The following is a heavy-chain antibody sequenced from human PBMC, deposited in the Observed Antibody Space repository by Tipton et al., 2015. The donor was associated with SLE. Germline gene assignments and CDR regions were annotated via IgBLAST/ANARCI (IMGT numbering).Heavy chain of an antibody. CDR1: GGSISSSSYY. V-gene: IGHV4-39*07. J-gene: IGHJ5*02. CDR2: IYYSGST. D-gene: IGHD2-15*01. Sequence: TLSLTCTVSGGSISSSSYYWGWIRQPPGKGLEWIGSIYYSGSTYYNPSLKSRVTISVDTSKNQFSLKLSSVTAADTAVYYCASGGCGIGGRCYSGNWFDPWGQGTLVTVSS. CDR3: ASGGCGIGGRCYSGNWFDP.